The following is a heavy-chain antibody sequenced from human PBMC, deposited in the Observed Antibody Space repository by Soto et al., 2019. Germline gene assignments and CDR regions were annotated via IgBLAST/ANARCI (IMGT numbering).Heavy chain of an antibody. CDR1: GLTFSTSR. J-gene: IGHJ3*02. CDR2: INSEGTAT. V-gene: IGHV3-74*01. CDR3: ARHLTLNGEALDI. Sequence: GGSLRLSCVASGLTFSTSRMHWVRQAPGKGLVWVSHINSEGTATAYADSVTGRFTVSRDNARNTLFLQLTSLRAEDTAVYYCARHLTLNGEALDIWGQGTIVSVSS. D-gene: IGHD1-1*01.